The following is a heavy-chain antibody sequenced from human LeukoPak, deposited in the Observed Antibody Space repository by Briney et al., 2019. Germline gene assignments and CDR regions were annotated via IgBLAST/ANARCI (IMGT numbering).Heavy chain of an antibody. J-gene: IGHJ4*02. D-gene: IGHD6-25*01. CDR1: GFAFNTYT. CDR3: ARVSSNPYSRGYYHFDY. V-gene: IGHV3-21*01. Sequence: KSGGSLRLSCAASGFAFNTYTMNWVRQIPGKGLEWVSSISSTGAYIYHADSMDGRFTVSRDNARNLLYLHMNSLRAEDSAMHFCARVSSNPYSRGYYHFDYWGQGTLVTVSS. CDR2: ISSTGAYI.